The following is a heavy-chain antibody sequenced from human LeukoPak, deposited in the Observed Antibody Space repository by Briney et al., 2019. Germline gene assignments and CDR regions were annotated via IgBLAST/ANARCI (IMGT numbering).Heavy chain of an antibody. D-gene: IGHD6-13*01. V-gene: IGHV3-7*03. CDR1: GFTFSSYW. J-gene: IGHJ5*02. CDR2: LKEDGSEK. Sequence: TGGSLRLSCAASGFTFSSYWMSWVRQAPGKGLEWVASLKEDGSEKYYVDSVKGRFTISRDNAKNSLYLQMNSLRAEDMALYYCAKDTGSSWSNGLNWFDPWGQGTLVTVSS. CDR3: AKDTGSSWSNGLNWFDP.